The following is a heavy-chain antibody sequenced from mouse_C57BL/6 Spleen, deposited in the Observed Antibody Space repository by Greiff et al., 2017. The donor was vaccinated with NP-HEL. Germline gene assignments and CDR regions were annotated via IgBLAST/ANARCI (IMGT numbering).Heavy chain of an antibody. CDR3: ARGGGYGNYDAMDY. D-gene: IGHD2-10*02. V-gene: IGHV5-16*01. CDR2: INYDGSST. CDR1: GFTFSDYY. Sequence: EVKLMESEGGLVQPGSSMKLSCTASGFTFSDYYMAWVRQVPEKGLEWVANINYDGSSTYYLDSLKSRFIISRDNAKNILYLQMSSLKSEDTATYYCARGGGYGNYDAMDYWGQGTSVTVSS. J-gene: IGHJ4*01.